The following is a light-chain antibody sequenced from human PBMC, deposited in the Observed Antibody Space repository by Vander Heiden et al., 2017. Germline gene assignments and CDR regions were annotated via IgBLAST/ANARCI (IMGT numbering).Light chain of an antibody. Sequence: QSALTPPASVSGSPGQSITISCTGTSSDVGSYNLVSWYQQYSCKAPKLMIYEVSKRPSGVSNRFSGSKSGSTASLTISGLQAEDEADYYCCSYAGSSTLEVFGGGTKLTVL. CDR1: SSDVGSYNL. J-gene: IGLJ3*02. CDR2: EVS. V-gene: IGLV2-23*02. CDR3: CSYAGSSTLEV.